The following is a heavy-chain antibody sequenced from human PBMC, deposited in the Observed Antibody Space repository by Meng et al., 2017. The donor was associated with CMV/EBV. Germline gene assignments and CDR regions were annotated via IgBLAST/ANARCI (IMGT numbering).Heavy chain of an antibody. V-gene: IGHV4-30-4*08. CDR1: GGSISSGDYY. CDR3: ARDNRRGGVDY. D-gene: IGHD3-3*01. Sequence: QVAHAQAGPGLLKPSTTLPLTCTGSGGSISSGDYYWSWIRQPPGKGLEWIGYIYYSGSTYYNPSLKSRVTISVDTSKNQFSLKLSSVTAADTAVYYCARDNRRGGVDYWGQGTLVTVSS. J-gene: IGHJ4*02. CDR2: IYYSGST.